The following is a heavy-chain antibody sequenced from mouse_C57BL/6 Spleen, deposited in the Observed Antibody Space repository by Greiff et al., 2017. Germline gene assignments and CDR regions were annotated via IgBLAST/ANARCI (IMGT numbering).Heavy chain of an antibody. D-gene: IGHD4-1*01. Sequence: EVQRVESGGGLVKPGGSLTLSCAASGFTFSDYGMHWVRQAPEKGLEWVAYISSGSSTIYYADTVKGRFTISRDNSKNTLFLQMTSLRSEDTAMYYCARQGLGQGYFDVWGTGTTVTVSS. V-gene: IGHV5-17*01. CDR2: ISSGSSTI. J-gene: IGHJ1*03. CDR3: ARQGLGQGYFDV. CDR1: GFTFSDYG.